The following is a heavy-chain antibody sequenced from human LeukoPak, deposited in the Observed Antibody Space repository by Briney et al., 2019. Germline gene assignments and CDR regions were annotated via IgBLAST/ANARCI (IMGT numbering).Heavy chain of an antibody. Sequence: ASVKVSCKASGYTFTGYYMHWVRQAPGQGLEWMGWVNPNSGGTNYAQKFQGWVTMTRDTSISTAYMELSRLRSDDTAVYYCARGKTGGWSRNYWCFDLWGRGTLVTVSS. J-gene: IGHJ2*01. D-gene: IGHD6-19*01. CDR2: VNPNSGGT. V-gene: IGHV1-2*04. CDR1: GYTFTGYY. CDR3: ARGKTGGWSRNYWCFDL.